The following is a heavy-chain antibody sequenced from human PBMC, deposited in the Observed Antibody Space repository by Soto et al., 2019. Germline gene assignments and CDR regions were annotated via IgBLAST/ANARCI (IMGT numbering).Heavy chain of an antibody. CDR3: ATTRVGPCSSSVCFSGIFDGMDV. Sequence: GGSVRLSCAASGFTISNYGMHWVRQAPGKGLEWVAVISYDGTITYYADSVKGRFTISRDNSKNTLYLQMNSLRTEDTAVYYCATTRVGPCSSSVCFSGIFDGMDVWGQGTTATVSS. V-gene: IGHV3-30-3*01. J-gene: IGHJ6*02. CDR1: GFTISNYG. CDR2: ISYDGTIT. D-gene: IGHD2-2*01.